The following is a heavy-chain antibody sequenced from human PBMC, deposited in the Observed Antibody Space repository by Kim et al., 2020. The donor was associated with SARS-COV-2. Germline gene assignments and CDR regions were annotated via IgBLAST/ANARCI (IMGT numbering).Heavy chain of an antibody. CDR3: VKDTDILTGYFYGMDV. J-gene: IGHJ6*02. V-gene: IGHV3-64D*09. Sequence: GGSLRLSCSASGFTFSSYAMHWVRQAPGKGLEYVSAISSNGGSTYYADSVKGRFTISRDNSKNTLYLQMSSLRAEDTAVYYCVKDTDILTGYFYGMDVWGQGTTVTVSS. D-gene: IGHD3-9*01. CDR2: ISSNGGST. CDR1: GFTFSSYA.